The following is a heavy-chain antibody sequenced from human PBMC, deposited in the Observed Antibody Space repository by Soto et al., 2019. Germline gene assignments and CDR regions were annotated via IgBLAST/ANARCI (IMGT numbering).Heavy chain of an antibody. D-gene: IGHD2-2*01. CDR2: INSRAGTT. CDR3: AKDRSSTSCYAFDY. J-gene: IGHJ4*02. V-gene: IGHV3-23*01. Sequence: PGGSLRLSCAASGFTFSIFAMSWVRQAPGKGLEWVSGINSRAGTTYYADSVKGRFTISRDNSKNTLYLQMNSLTAEDTAVYYCAKDRSSTSCYAFDYWGRGTLVTVSS. CDR1: GFTFSIFA.